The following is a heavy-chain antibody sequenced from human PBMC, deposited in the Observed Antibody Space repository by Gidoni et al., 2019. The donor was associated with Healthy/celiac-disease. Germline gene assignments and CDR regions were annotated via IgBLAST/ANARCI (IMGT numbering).Heavy chain of an antibody. CDR2: INPNSGGT. Sequence: QVQLVQSGAEAKKPGASVKVSCKASGYTSTGYYMHWLRQAPGQGLEWMGWINPNSGGTNYAQKFQGRVTMTRDTSISTAYMELSRLRADDTAVYYCARDRGDYGDYGIDYWGQGTLVTVSS. CDR1: GYTSTGYY. CDR3: ARDRGDYGDYGIDY. J-gene: IGHJ4*02. D-gene: IGHD4-17*01. V-gene: IGHV1-2*02.